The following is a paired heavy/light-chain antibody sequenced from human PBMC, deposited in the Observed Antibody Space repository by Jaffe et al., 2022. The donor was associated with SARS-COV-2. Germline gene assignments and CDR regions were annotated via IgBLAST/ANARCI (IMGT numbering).Heavy chain of an antibody. V-gene: IGHV3-9*01. CDR3: AKAFHSHSGYDLGDY. D-gene: IGHD5-12*01. Sequence: EVQLVESGGGLVQPGGSLRLSCAASGFTFDDYAMHWVRQAPGKGLEWVSGIGWNSGSIGYADSVKGRFTISRDNAKNSLYLQMNSLRSEDTALYYCAKAFHSHSGYDLGDYWGQGTLVTVSS. J-gene: IGHJ4*02. CDR1: GFTFDDYA. CDR2: IGWNSGSI.
Light chain of an antibody. J-gene: IGLJ1*01. CDR3: ASWDDSLSGYV. V-gene: IGLV1-47*01. CDR1: SSNIESDY. Sequence: QSVLTQPPSASGTPGQRVTISCSGSSSNIESDYVYWYQQLPGTAPKLLIYRDNQRPSGVPDRFSGSKSGTSASLAISGLRSEDEAEYYCASWDDSLSGYVFGTGTKVTVL. CDR2: RDN.